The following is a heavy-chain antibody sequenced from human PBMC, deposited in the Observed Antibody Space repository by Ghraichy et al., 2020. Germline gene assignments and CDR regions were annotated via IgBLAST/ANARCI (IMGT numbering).Heavy chain of an antibody. CDR2: IYYSGST. CDR1: GGSISNGGYY. D-gene: IGHD3-9*01. CDR3: ARETGSTDAFDI. Sequence: LRLSCTVSGGSISNGGYYWSWIRQHPGKGLEWIGYIYYSGSTSYNPSLKSRLTISVDTSKNQFSLKLSSVTAADTAMYYCARETGSTDAFDIWGQGTLVTVSS. V-gene: IGHV4-31*03. J-gene: IGHJ3*02.